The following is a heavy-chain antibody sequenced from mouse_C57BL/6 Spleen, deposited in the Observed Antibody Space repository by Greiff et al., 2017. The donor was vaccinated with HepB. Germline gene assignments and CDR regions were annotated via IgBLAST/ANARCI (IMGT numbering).Heavy chain of an antibody. V-gene: IGHV1-52*01. Sequence: VQLQQPGAELVRPGSSVKLSCKASGYTFTSYWMHWVKQRPIQGLEWIGNIDPSDSETHYNQKFKDKATLTVDKSSSTAYMQLSSLTSEDSAVYYCARWELGPYYFDYWGQGTTLTVSS. CDR1: GYTFTSYW. CDR3: ARWELGPYYFDY. CDR2: IDPSDSET. D-gene: IGHD4-1*01. J-gene: IGHJ2*01.